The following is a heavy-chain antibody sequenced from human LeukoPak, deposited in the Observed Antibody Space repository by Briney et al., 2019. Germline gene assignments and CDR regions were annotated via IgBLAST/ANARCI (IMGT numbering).Heavy chain of an antibody. V-gene: IGHV3-33*01. Sequence: GGSLRLSCAASGFTFSSYGMGGVREAPGEGVEWVAVKWYNGSNKYYAHSVKGQFTISKDNSKKTLYLQMNSLRVEDTAVYYCARGDGYNDAEYLQHCGQGTLVTVS. CDR1: GFTFSSYG. D-gene: IGHD5-24*01. CDR2: KWYNGSNK. J-gene: IGHJ1*01. CDR3: ARGDGYNDAEYLQH.